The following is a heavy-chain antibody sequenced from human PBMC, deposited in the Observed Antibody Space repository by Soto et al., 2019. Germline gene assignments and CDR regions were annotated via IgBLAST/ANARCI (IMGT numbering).Heavy chain of an antibody. Sequence: PSETLSLTCAVSCGSISRGGYYWSWIRQPPGKGLEWIGYIYYSGSTYYNPSLKSRVTISVDTSKNQFSLQLNSVTPEDTALYYCASSDRSGFGFDYWGQGTLVTVSS. V-gene: IGHV4-30-4*07. D-gene: IGHD3-22*01. CDR2: IYYSGST. CDR1: CGSISRGGYY. CDR3: ASSDRSGFGFDY. J-gene: IGHJ4*02.